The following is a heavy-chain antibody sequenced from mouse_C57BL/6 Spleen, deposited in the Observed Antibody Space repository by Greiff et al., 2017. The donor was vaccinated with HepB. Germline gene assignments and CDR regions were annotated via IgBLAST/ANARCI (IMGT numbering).Heavy chain of an antibody. CDR1: GYAFSSYW. D-gene: IGHD1-1*01. Sequence: VQLQQSGAELVKPGASVKISCKASGYAFSSYWMNWVKQRPGKGLEWIGQIYPGDGDTNYNGKFKGKATLTADKSSSTAYMQLSSLTSEDSAVYFCARSDYYGSRSYFDYWGQGTTLTVSS. CDR3: ARSDYYGSRSYFDY. V-gene: IGHV1-80*01. J-gene: IGHJ2*01. CDR2: IYPGDGDT.